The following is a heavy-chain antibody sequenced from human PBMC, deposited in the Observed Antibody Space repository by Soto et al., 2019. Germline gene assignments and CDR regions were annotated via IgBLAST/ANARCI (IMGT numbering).Heavy chain of an antibody. J-gene: IGHJ4*02. V-gene: IGHV3-23*01. D-gene: IGHD6-13*01. CDR2: IGAGYGT. CDR1: GFIFGSYA. CDR3: ATPYSSSWFSPFDY. Sequence: EVQLLESGGGLVQPGGSLRLSCAASGFIFGSYAMSWVRQAPGKGLEWVSSIGAGYGTYYADSVKGRFTISRDNSKNTLYLQMNSLRAEDTAIYYCATPYSSSWFSPFDYWGQGSLVTVSS.